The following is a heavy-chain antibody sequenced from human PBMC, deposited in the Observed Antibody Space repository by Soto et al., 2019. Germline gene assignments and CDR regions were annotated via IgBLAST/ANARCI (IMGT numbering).Heavy chain of an antibody. CDR2: IYYSGST. J-gene: IGHJ4*02. CDR1: GGSVSSGSYY. D-gene: IGHD3-22*01. Sequence: PSETLSLTCTVSGGSVSSGSYYWSWIRQPPGKGLEWIGYIYYSGSTNYNPSLKSRVTISVDTSKNQFSLKLSSVTAADTAVYYCARAPYYYDSSGPPEAWGQGTLVTVSS. V-gene: IGHV4-61*01. CDR3: ARAPYYYDSSGPPEA.